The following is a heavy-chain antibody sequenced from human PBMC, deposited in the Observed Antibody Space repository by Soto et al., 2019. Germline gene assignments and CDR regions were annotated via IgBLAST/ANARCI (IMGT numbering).Heavy chain of an antibody. V-gene: IGHV3-33*01. CDR2: IWYDGSNK. CDR3: ARAAPTMVLSRGPLGY. D-gene: IGHD3-10*01. Sequence: PGGSLRLSCAASGFTFSSYGMHWVRQAPGKGLEWVAVIWYDGSNKYYADSVKGRFTISRDNSKNTLYLQMNSLRAEDTAVYYCARAAPTMVLSRGPLGYWGKGTLVTVSS. J-gene: IGHJ4*02. CDR1: GFTFSSYG.